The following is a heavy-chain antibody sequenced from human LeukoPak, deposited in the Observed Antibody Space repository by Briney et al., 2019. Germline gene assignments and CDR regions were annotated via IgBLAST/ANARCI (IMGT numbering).Heavy chain of an antibody. D-gene: IGHD2-2*01. V-gene: IGHV4-34*01. CDR1: GGSFSGYY. CDR3: ARQGVPAPGRYGMDV. CDR2: INHSGST. Sequence: PSETLSLTCAVYGGSFSGYYWSWIRQPPGKGLEWIGEINHSGSTNYNPSLKSRVTISVDTSKNQSSLKLSSVTAADTAVYYCARQGVPAPGRYGMDVWGQGTTVTVSS. J-gene: IGHJ6*02.